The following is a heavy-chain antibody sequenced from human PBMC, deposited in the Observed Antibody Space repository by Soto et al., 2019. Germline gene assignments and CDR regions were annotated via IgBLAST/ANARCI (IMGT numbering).Heavy chain of an antibody. CDR3: ARDLVSDYGDLIAMDV. Sequence: SETLSLTCAVSGYSISSGYYWGWIRQPPGKGLEWIGSIYHSGSTYYNPSLKSRVTISVDTSRNQFSLKLSSVTAADTAVYYCARDLVSDYGDLIAMDVWGQGTTVTVSS. J-gene: IGHJ6*02. D-gene: IGHD4-17*01. CDR2: IYHSGST. CDR1: GYSISSGYY. V-gene: IGHV4-38-2*02.